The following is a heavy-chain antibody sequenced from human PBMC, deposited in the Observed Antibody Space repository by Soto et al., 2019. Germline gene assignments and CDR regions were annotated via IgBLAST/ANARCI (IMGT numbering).Heavy chain of an antibody. Sequence: GGSLRLSCAASGFTFSDYYMSWIRQAPGKGLEWVSYISSSGSTIYYADSVKGRFTISRDNAKNSLYLQMNSLRAEDTAVYYCARGGAYYDFWSGPLNTPLLWGQGTLVTVSS. V-gene: IGHV3-11*01. J-gene: IGHJ4*02. D-gene: IGHD3-3*01. CDR1: GFTFSDYY. CDR3: ARGGAYYDFWSGPLNTPLL. CDR2: ISSSGSTI.